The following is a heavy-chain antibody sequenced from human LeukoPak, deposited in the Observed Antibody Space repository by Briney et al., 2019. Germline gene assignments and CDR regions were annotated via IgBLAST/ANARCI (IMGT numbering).Heavy chain of an antibody. Sequence: SETLSLTCTVSDGSSSSSSWNWIRQPPGKGLEWIGYVYYSGSTKYNPSLESRVTISVDTSKNQISLNMRSVTAADTAIYYCARRQQTGGDNGLHNWFDPWGQGILVTVSS. V-gene: IGHV4-59*08. D-gene: IGHD5-24*01. CDR2: VYYSGST. CDR3: ARRQQTGGDNGLHNWFDP. J-gene: IGHJ5*02. CDR1: DGSSSSSS.